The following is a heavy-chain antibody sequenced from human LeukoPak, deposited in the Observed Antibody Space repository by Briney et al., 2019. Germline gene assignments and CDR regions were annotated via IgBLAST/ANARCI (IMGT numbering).Heavy chain of an antibody. J-gene: IGHJ3*02. CDR2: ISSSSSYI. D-gene: IGHD3-10*01. Sequence: GGSLRLSCAASGFTFSSYSMNWVRQAPGKGLEWVSSISSSSSYIYYADSVKGRFTISRDNAKNSLYLQMNSLRAEDTAVYYCARPIWSPDAFDIWGQGTMVTVSS. CDR1: GFTFSSYS. V-gene: IGHV3-21*01. CDR3: ARPIWSPDAFDI.